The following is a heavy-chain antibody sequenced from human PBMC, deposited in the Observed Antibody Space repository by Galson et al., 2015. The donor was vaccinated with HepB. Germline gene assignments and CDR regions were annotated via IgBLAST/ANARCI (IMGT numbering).Heavy chain of an antibody. CDR3: NIDLTWEKTWDNY. CDR2: IKSKTDGGTI. CDR1: GITLSDAW. Sequence: SLRLSCAASGITLSDAWMSWVRQAPGKGLEWVGRIKSKTDGGTIDYAAPVKGRFTISRDDSKNTLYLQMNSLKTEDTAVYYCNIDLTWEKTWDNYWGQGTLVTVSS. V-gene: IGHV3-15*01. J-gene: IGHJ4*02. D-gene: IGHD1-26*01.